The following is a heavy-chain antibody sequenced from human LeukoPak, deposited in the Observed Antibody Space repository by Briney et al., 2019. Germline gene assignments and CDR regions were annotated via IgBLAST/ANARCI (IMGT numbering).Heavy chain of an antibody. CDR3: ARYALGIAAAGLPNAFDI. V-gene: IGHV1-69*01. CDR2: IIPIFGTA. CDR1: GGTFSSYA. Sequence: ASVKVSCKASGGTFSSYAISWVRQAPGQGLEWMGGIIPIFGTANYAQKFQGRVTITADESTSTAYMELSSLRSEDTAVYYCARYALGIAAAGLPNAFDIWGQGTMVTVSS. J-gene: IGHJ3*02. D-gene: IGHD6-13*01.